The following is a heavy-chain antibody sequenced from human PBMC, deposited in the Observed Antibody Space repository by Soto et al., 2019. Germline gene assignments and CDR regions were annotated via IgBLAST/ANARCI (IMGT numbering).Heavy chain of an antibody. CDR3: AKARTYVRYYDILTGPMDV. Sequence: GGSLRLSCAASGFTFSSYGMHWVRQAPGKGLEWVAVISYDGSNKYYADSVKGRFTISRDNSKNTLYLQMNSLRAEDTAVYYCAKARTYVRYYDILTGPMDVWGQGTTVTVSS. D-gene: IGHD3-9*01. V-gene: IGHV3-30*18. J-gene: IGHJ6*02. CDR1: GFTFSSYG. CDR2: ISYDGSNK.